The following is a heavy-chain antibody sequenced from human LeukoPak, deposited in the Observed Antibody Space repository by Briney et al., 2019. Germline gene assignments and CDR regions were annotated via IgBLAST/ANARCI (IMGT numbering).Heavy chain of an antibody. CDR1: GGSISSYY. D-gene: IGHD3-22*01. Sequence: SETLSLTCTVSGGSISSYYWSWIRQPAGKGLEWIGRIYTSGSTNYNPSLKSRVTMSVDTSKNQFSLKLSPVTAADTAVYYCARVDYYYDSSYFDYWGQGTLVTVSS. CDR3: ARVDYYYDSSYFDY. V-gene: IGHV4-4*07. J-gene: IGHJ4*02. CDR2: IYTSGST.